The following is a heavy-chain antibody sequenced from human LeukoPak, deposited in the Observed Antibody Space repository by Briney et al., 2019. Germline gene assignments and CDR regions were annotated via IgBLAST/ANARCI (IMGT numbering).Heavy chain of an antibody. CDR2: IYYSGTT. Sequence: SETLSLTCTVSGGLISISTYYWGWIRQPPGKGLEWIGSIYYSGTTHYNPSLKSRVTIAVDTSKNQFSLKLISVTAADTAVYYCARGTLYSGWSYHLDYWGQGTLVTVSS. V-gene: IGHV4-39*07. D-gene: IGHD6-19*01. CDR3: ARGTLYSGWSYHLDY. J-gene: IGHJ4*02. CDR1: GGLISISTYY.